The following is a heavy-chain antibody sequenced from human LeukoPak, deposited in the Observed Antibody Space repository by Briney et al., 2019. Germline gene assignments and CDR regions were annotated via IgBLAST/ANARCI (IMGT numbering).Heavy chain of an antibody. D-gene: IGHD2-2*01. CDR3: AKTYCTSSSCYSVFDC. CDR1: GFTFSNYA. V-gene: IGHV3-23*01. CDR2: ISISRTNT. J-gene: IGHJ4*02. Sequence: GGSLRLSCAASGFTFSNYAMNWVRQAPGKGLEWVSSISISRTNTYYADSVKGRFTISRDNSKNTLYLQMNSLRAEDAAIYFCAKTYCTSSSCYSVFDCWGQGTLVTVSS.